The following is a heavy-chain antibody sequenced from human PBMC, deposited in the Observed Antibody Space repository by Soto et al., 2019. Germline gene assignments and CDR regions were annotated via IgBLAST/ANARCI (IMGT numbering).Heavy chain of an antibody. V-gene: IGHV1-18*01. CDR2: ISAYNGNT. CDR1: GFTFISYC. D-gene: IGHD3-3*01. J-gene: IGHJ5*02. CDR3: ARDRIADFPFDP. Sequence: GPVKGSCKASGFTFISYCISWVGQAPGQGLEWMGWISAYNGNTNYAQKLQGRVTMTTDTSTSTAYMELRSLRSDDTAVYYCARDRIADFPFDPWGQGTLVTVSS.